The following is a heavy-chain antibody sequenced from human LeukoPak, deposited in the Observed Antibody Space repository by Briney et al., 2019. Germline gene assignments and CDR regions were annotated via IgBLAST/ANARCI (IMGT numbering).Heavy chain of an antibody. D-gene: IGHD6-13*01. V-gene: IGHV1-69*13. Sequence: SVKVSCKASGGSFGSYTINWVRQAPGQGLEWMGGIIPIFGTANYAQKFQGRVTITADESTSTAYMELSSLRSEDTAVYYCARSLHSSSWYRADYWGQGTLVTVSS. CDR1: GGSFGSYT. CDR3: ARSLHSSSWYRADY. J-gene: IGHJ4*02. CDR2: IIPIFGTA.